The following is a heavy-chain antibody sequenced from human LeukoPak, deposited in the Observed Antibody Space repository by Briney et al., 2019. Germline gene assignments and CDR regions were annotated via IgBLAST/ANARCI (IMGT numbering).Heavy chain of an antibody. CDR3: VRDTSGFYFDY. CDR2: INRSGYTI. V-gene: IGHV3-48*03. D-gene: IGHD3-22*01. J-gene: IGHJ4*02. CDR1: GLTLRRYE. Sequence: GGSLRLSCAVSGLTLRRYEMNCVRQAPGKGLEWVSYINRSGYTIYYADSVKGRFTISRDNTKNSLYLQMNSLRAEDTAVYYCVRDTSGFYFDYWGQGTLVTVSS.